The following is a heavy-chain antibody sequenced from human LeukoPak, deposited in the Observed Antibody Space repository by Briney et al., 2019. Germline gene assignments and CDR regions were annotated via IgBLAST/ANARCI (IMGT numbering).Heavy chain of an antibody. J-gene: IGHJ4*02. CDR2: ITTGDTYI. V-gene: IGHV3-21*06. Sequence: GGSLRLSCAASGFTFSRYSINWVRPAPGKGLGWVSSITTGDTYIYYADSVKGRFIISRDNAKNSLYLQMNSLRAEDTAVYYCAREVEYTTSLSIDYWGQGTLVTVSS. CDR1: GFTFSRYS. D-gene: IGHD6-6*01. CDR3: AREVEYTTSLSIDY.